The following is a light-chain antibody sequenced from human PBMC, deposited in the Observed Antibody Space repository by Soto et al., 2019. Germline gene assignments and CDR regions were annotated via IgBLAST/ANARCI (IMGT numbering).Light chain of an antibody. Sequence: EIVFTQYPGTPSLSPGERATLSCRASQSVSSSYLAWYQQKPGQAPRLLIYGASSRATGIPDRFSGSGSGTDFTLTISRLEPEDFAVYYCQQYGSSPRTFGQGTKVDIK. CDR1: QSVSSSY. CDR2: GAS. V-gene: IGKV3-20*01. CDR3: QQYGSSPRT. J-gene: IGKJ1*01.